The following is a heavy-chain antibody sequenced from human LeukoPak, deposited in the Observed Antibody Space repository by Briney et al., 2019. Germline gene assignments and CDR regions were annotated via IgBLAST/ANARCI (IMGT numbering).Heavy chain of an antibody. Sequence: GGSLRPSCAASGFTFSSYGMHWVRQAPGEGLEWVAFIRYDGSNKYYADSVKGRFTISRDNSKNTLYLQMNSLRAEDTAVYYCAKPEALDITIFGVVIDLDFDYWGQGTLVTVSS. CDR1: GFTFSSYG. D-gene: IGHD3-3*01. CDR2: IRYDGSNK. CDR3: AKPEALDITIFGVVIDLDFDY. V-gene: IGHV3-30*02. J-gene: IGHJ4*02.